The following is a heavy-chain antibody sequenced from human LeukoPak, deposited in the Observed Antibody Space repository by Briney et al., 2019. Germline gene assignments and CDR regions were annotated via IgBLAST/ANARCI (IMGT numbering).Heavy chain of an antibody. Sequence: GGSLRLSCAASGFTFSSYNMNWVRQAPGKGLEWISYITTSGGTIYYADSVKGRFTISRDNAKNSLYLQMNSLRDEDTAVYYCAGRIVGAFPFDYWGQGTLVTVSS. V-gene: IGHV3-48*02. CDR2: ITTSGGTI. D-gene: IGHD1-26*01. CDR1: GFTFSSYN. J-gene: IGHJ4*02. CDR3: AGRIVGAFPFDY.